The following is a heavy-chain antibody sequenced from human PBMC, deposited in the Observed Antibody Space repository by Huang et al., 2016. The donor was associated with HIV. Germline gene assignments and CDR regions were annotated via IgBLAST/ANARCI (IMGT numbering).Heavy chain of an antibody. CDR3: ARDYVWGSYRPTYWYFDF. D-gene: IGHD3-16*02. CDR2: IKQDGSEK. J-gene: IGHJ2*01. Sequence: DVQLVESGGGLVQPGGSLRLSCAASGFTFSNYWMSWVRQAPGKGLEWVANIKQDGSEKNYVDCVKGRFTISRDNAKNLLYLQMNSLRAEDTAVYYCARDYVWGSYRPTYWYFDFWGRGTLVTVSS. CDR1: GFTFSNYW. V-gene: IGHV3-7*01.